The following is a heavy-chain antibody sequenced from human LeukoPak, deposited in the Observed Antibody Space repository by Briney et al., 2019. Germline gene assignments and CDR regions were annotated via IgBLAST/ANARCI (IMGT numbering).Heavy chain of an antibody. V-gene: IGHV3-48*04. CDR2: ISSSSSTI. CDR1: GFTFSSYS. J-gene: IGHJ6*02. CDR3: AKSTGLYFYGVDV. Sequence: PGGSLRLSCAASGFTFSSYSMNWVRQAPGKGLEWVSYISSSSSTIYYADSVKGRFTISRDNAKNSLYLQMNSLRTEDTALYYCAKSTGLYFYGVDVWGQGTTVTVSS. D-gene: IGHD3-10*01.